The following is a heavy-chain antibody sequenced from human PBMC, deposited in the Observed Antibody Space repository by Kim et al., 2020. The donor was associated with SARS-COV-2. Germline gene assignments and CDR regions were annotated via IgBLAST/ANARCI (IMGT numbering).Heavy chain of an antibody. CDR3: ARDGRQLGFTIFSGYYYYGMDV. CDR2: IWYDGSNK. J-gene: IGHJ6*02. V-gene: IGHV3-33*01. CDR1: GFTFSSYG. D-gene: IGHD3-10*02. Sequence: GGSLRLSCAASGFTFSSYGMHWVRQAPGKGLEWVAVIWYDGSNKYYADSVKGRFTISRDNSKNTLYLQMNSLRAEDTAVYYCARDGRQLGFTIFSGYYYYGMDVWGQGTTVTVSS.